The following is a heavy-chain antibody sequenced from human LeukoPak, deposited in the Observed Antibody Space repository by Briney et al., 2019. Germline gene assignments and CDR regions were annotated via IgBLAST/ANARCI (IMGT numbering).Heavy chain of an antibody. J-gene: IGHJ4*02. V-gene: IGHV3-53*04. CDR3: ARATYYYDSSGYYYYY. CDR2: IYSGGST. Sequence: GGSLRLSCAASGFTVSSNYMSWVRQAPGKGLEWVSVIYSGGSTYYADSVKGRFTISRHNSKNALYLQMHSLRAEDTAVYYCARATYYYDSSGYYYYYWGQGTLVTVSS. D-gene: IGHD3-22*01. CDR1: GFTVSSNY.